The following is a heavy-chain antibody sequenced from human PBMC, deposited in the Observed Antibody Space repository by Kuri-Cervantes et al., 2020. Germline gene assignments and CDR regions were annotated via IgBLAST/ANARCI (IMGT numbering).Heavy chain of an antibody. CDR2: INPNSGCT. CDR1: GYTFTGYD. V-gene: IGHV1-2*02. CDR3: ARDYSADDFWSGYYRPLTWFDP. J-gene: IGHJ5*02. Sequence: ASVKVSCKASGYTFTGYDMHWVRQAPGQGLEWMGWINPNSGCTNYAQKLQGRVTMTRDTSISTAYMELSRLRSDDTAVYYCARDYSADDFWSGYYRPLTWFDPWGQGTLVTVSS. D-gene: IGHD3-3*01.